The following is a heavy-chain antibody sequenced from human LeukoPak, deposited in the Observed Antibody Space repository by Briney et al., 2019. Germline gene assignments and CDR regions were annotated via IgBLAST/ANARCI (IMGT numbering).Heavy chain of an antibody. CDR1: GGSFSGYY. Sequence: SETLSLTCAVYGGSFSGYYWSWIRKPPRKGLEWIGEINHSGSTNYNPSLKSRVTISVDTSKNQFSLKLSSVTAADTAVYYCARAGGPSSWYRDYGMDVWGQGTTVTVSS. J-gene: IGHJ6*02. CDR3: ARAGGPSSWYRDYGMDV. CDR2: INHSGST. V-gene: IGHV4-34*01. D-gene: IGHD6-13*01.